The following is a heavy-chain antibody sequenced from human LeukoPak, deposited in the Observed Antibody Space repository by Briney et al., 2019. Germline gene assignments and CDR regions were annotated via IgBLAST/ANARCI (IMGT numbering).Heavy chain of an antibody. V-gene: IGHV1-69*10. Sequence: ASVKVSCKASGGSFSSYAMSWVRPAPGQGLQWMGGMVPQNGMGTYAQDFQDRLTITADESTSTAYMELSSLRSEDTAVYYCASSGDSSGHYYFLFWGQGTLVTVSS. CDR2: MVPQNGMG. D-gene: IGHD3-22*01. CDR3: ASSGDSSGHYYFLF. J-gene: IGHJ4*02. CDR1: GGSFSSYA.